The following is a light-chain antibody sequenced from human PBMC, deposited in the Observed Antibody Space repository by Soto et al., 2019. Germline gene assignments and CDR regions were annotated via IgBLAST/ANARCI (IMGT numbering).Light chain of an antibody. CDR1: QIVSSTY. V-gene: IGKV3-20*01. CDR2: GAS. Sequence: EIVLTQSPGTLSLSPGERATLSCRASQIVSSTYLAWFQQKAGQAPRLLIYGASTRATGIPDRFSGSGSGTDFTFTISGLEPEDFALYYCQQYGVTPPNTFGGGTKVEV. J-gene: IGKJ4*01. CDR3: QQYGVTPPNT.